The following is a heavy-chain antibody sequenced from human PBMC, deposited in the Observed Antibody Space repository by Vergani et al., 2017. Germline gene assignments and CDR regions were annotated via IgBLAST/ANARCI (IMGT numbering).Heavy chain of an antibody. D-gene: IGHD3-22*01. V-gene: IGHV1-18*04. CDR2: KSGYNGDK. Sequence: QIQLVQSGGKVKKPGDSVKVSCKASGYTFTNYEITGVRQAPAKGLEWMGRKSGYNGDKKYAQKFQGRVTLTTDTSTSTAYMGLRSLRSDDTAVYYCARDRKDYYDSSGPGYWGQGTLVTVSS. J-gene: IGHJ4*02. CDR1: GYTFTNYE. CDR3: ARDRKDYYDSSGPGY.